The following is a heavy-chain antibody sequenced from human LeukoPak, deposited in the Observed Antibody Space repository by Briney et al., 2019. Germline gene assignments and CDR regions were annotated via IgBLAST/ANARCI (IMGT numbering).Heavy chain of an antibody. J-gene: IGHJ5*02. D-gene: IGHD3-3*01. CDR2: IIPIFGTA. CDR3: ARATEWANWFDP. V-gene: IGHV1-69*06. Sequence: SVKVSCKASGGTFISYAISWVRQAPGQGLEWMGGIIPIFGTANYAQKFQGRVTITADKSTSTAYMELSSLRSEDTAVYYCARATEWANWFDPWGQGTLVTVSS. CDR1: GGTFISYA.